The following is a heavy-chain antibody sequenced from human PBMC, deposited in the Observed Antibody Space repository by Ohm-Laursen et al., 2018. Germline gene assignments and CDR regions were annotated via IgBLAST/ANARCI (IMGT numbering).Heavy chain of an antibody. Sequence: SLRLSCAASGFTFSSYTMNWVRQDPGKGLEWVSAISSSSTYIYYADSVKGRFTISRDSAKNSLYLQVNSLRDEDTAMYYCARGRCGGDCYDWGQGILVTVSS. CDR3: ARGRCGGDCYD. CDR2: ISSSSTYI. D-gene: IGHD2-21*02. J-gene: IGHJ4*02. CDR1: GFTFSSYT. V-gene: IGHV3-21*01.